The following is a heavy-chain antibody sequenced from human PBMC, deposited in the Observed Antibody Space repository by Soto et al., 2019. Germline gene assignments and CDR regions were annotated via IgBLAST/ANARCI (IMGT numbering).Heavy chain of an antibody. J-gene: IGHJ4*02. CDR2: IWYDGSNK. CDR3: ARDKEYYDILTGYYTPPGFDY. V-gene: IGHV3-33*01. CDR1: GFTFSSYG. D-gene: IGHD3-9*01. Sequence: GGSLRLSCAASGFTFSSYGMHWVRQAPGKGLEWVAVIWYDGSNKYYADSVKGRFTISRDNSKNTLYLQMNSLRAEDTAVYYCARDKEYYDILTGYYTPPGFDYWGQGT.